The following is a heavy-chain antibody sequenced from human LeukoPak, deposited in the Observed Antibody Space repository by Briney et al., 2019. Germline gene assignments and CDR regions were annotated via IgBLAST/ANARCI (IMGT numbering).Heavy chain of an antibody. Sequence: GGSLRLSCAVSGFTFSTCAMSWVRQALGKGLEWVSVISGGAVSIYYADSVKGRFTISRDNSNNTLYLQMNSLRAEDTAVYYCAKSPRGYNYYMDVWGKGTTVTVSS. J-gene: IGHJ6*03. CDR1: GFTFSTCA. D-gene: IGHD3-10*01. CDR3: AKSPRGYNYYMDV. CDR2: ISGGAVSI. V-gene: IGHV3-23*01.